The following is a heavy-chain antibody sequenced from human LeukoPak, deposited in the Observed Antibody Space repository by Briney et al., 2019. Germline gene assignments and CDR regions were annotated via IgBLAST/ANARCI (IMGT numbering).Heavy chain of an antibody. CDR1: GFAFSSFE. D-gene: IGHD3-3*01. J-gene: IGHJ3*02. V-gene: IGHV3-48*03. CDR3: ARGITIFGEDAFDI. CDR2: ISSGGSTI. Sequence: GGSLRLSCAGSGFAFSSFEMNWVRQAPGKGLEWLSYISSGGSTIYDADSVRGRFTISRDITKNSLYLQMNSLRAEDTAVYYCARGITIFGEDAFDIWGQGTMVTVSS.